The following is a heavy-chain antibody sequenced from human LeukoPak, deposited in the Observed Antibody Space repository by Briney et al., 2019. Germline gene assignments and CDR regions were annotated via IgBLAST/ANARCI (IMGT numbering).Heavy chain of an antibody. J-gene: IGHJ4*02. CDR3: AIMHGYYDGSGFWVQ. V-gene: IGHV3-23*01. CDR1: GFTFSSYA. D-gene: IGHD3-22*01. CDR2: ISPSGDRT. Sequence: GGSLRPSCAASGFTFSSYAMSWVRQAPGKGLEWVSFISPSGDRTSNADSVEGRFTISRDNTRNTLYLQMNSPRDEDTGVYYCAIMHGYYDGSGFWVQWGQGTLVTVSS.